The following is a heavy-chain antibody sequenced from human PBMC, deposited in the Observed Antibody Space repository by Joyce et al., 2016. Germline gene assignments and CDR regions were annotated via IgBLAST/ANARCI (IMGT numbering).Heavy chain of an antibody. Sequence: QMQLVQSGAEVKKPGSSVKVSCRAFGGTRSGYAISWVRQAPGQGLEWMGVITPIFATAKYAQKVQTRLTITADKSTNTAYMELSSRRSEDTAIYYCVRVRQSGNINDYWGQGTQVTVSS. J-gene: IGHJ4*02. CDR2: ITPIFATA. V-gene: IGHV1-69*06. CDR3: VRVRQSGNINDY. CDR1: GGTRSGYA.